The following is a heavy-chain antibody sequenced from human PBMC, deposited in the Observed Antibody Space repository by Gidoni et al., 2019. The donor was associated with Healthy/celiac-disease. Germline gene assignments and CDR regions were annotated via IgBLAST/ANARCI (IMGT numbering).Heavy chain of an antibody. Sequence: QVQLVESGGGVVQPGRSLRLSCAASGFPFSSYGMHWVRQAPGKGLEWVAVIWYDGSNKYYADSVKGRFTISRDNSKNTLYLQMNSLRAEDTAVYYCARDRRFGATPEAGWYMLDYWGQGTLVTVSS. CDR1: GFPFSSYG. J-gene: IGHJ4*02. D-gene: IGHD2-8*01. CDR3: ARDRRFGATPEAGWYMLDY. V-gene: IGHV3-33*01. CDR2: IWYDGSNK.